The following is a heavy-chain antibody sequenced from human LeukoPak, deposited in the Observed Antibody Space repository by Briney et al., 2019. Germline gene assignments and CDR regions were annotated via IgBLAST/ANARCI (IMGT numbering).Heavy chain of an antibody. CDR2: ISGSGGST. J-gene: IGHJ4*02. D-gene: IGHD3-22*01. CDR3: AKDAWYYYDSSGYYWDYFDY. V-gene: IGHV3-23*01. CDR1: GFTFSSYG. Sequence: PGGSLRLSCAASGFTFSSYGMSWVRQAPGKGLEWVSAISGSGGSTYYADSVKGRFTISRDNSKNTLYPQMNSLRAEDTAVYYCAKDAWYYYDSSGYYWDYFDYWGQGTLVTVSS.